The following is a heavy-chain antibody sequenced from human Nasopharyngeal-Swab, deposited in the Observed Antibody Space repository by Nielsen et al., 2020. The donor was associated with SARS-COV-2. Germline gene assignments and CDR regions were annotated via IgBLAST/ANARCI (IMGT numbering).Heavy chain of an antibody. CDR1: GFTFSSYA. CDR2: ISYDGSNK. J-gene: IGHJ6*02. Sequence: GGSLRLSCAASGFTFSSYAMRWVRQAPGKGLEWVAVISYDGSNKYYADSVKGRFTISRDNSKNTLYLQMNSLRAEDTAVYYCARDRGIAVAGNYYYYGMDVWGQGTTVTVSS. V-gene: IGHV3-30-3*01. CDR3: ARDRGIAVAGNYYYYGMDV. D-gene: IGHD6-19*01.